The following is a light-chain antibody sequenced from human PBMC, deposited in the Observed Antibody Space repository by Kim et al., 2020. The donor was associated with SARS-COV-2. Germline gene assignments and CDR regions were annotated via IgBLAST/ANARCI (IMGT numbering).Light chain of an antibody. J-gene: IGKJ4*01. CDR3: QQRSEWPVT. V-gene: IGKV3-11*01. Sequence: LSPGERATLSCRASHSVTNSLGWYQQKSGHPPRLLIYGASNRAAGIPARFSGSGYGTDFSLTISSLEPEDFAVYYCQQRSEWPVTFGGGTKVDIK. CDR1: HSVTNS. CDR2: GAS.